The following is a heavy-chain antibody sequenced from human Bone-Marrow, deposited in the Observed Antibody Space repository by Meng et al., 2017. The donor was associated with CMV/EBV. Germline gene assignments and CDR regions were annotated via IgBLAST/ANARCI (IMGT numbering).Heavy chain of an antibody. CDR1: GYTFSSYG. V-gene: IGHV1-18*01. Sequence: QAQLVQSGAELKKAGASVKVSCNASGYTFSSYGISWVRQAPGQGLEWVGWISPDNGKTNYAQIFQGRVTMTTDTSTSTAYMELRSLRSDDTAVYYCARGYDFFGTDYWGQGTLVTVSS. J-gene: IGHJ4*02. D-gene: IGHD3-3*01. CDR3: ARGYDFFGTDY. CDR2: ISPDNGKT.